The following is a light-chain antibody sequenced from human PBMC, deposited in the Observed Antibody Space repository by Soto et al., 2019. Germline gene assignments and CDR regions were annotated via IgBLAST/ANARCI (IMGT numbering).Light chain of an antibody. CDR3: QQYHHWPIN. Sequence: EMVMAQSPATVSKSPEESATRYGRASQSVSSNLAWHQQKPGQAPRILMYDASTRATGISARCSGRGSGTEFTLPVSSLQPEDFAVYYCQQYHHWPINFGQGTRLEIK. CDR2: DAS. V-gene: IGKV3-15*01. J-gene: IGKJ5*01. CDR1: QSVSSN.